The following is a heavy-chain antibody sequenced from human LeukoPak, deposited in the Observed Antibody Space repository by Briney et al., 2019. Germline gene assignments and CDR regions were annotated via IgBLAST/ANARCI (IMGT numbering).Heavy chain of an antibody. CDR3: ARDSSGYFYYYGMDV. CDR1: GFTFSSYW. Sequence: GGSLRRSCAASGFTFSSYWMSWVRQAPGKGLEWVANIKQDGSEKYYVDSVKGRFTISRDNAKNSLYLQMNSLRAEDTAVYYCARDSSGYFYYYGMDVWGQGTTVTVSS. CDR2: IKQDGSEK. J-gene: IGHJ6*02. V-gene: IGHV3-7*01. D-gene: IGHD3-22*01.